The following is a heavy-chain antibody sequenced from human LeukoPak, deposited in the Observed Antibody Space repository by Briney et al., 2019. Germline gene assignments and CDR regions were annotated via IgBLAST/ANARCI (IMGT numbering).Heavy chain of an antibody. Sequence: SETLSLTCADYGGSFSDYYGSWIRQPPGKGLEWIGEINHSGSTNYKPSLKSRVTISVDTAKNQFSLKLSSVTAADTAVYYCGYSSGYQQHWGQGTLVTVSS. CDR1: GGSFSDYY. V-gene: IGHV4-34*01. J-gene: IGHJ1*01. D-gene: IGHD6-19*01. CDR2: INHSGST. CDR3: GYSSGYQQH.